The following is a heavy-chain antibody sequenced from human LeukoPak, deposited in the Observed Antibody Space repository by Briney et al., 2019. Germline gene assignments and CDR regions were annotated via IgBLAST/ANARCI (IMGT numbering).Heavy chain of an antibody. V-gene: IGHV3-64*01. D-gene: IGHD1-26*01. J-gene: IGHJ4*02. CDR1: GFTFSSYA. CDR2: ISSNGGST. CDR3: ARGVLSGSSRFDY. Sequence: GGSLRLSCAASGFTFSSYAMHWVRQAPGKGLEYVSAISSNGGSTYYANSVKGRFTISRDNSKNTLYLQMNSLRAEDTAVYYCARGVLSGSSRFDYWGQGTLVTVSS.